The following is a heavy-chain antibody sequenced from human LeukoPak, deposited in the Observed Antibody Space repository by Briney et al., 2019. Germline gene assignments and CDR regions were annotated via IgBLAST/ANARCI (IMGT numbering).Heavy chain of an antibody. Sequence: PGGSLRLSCAASGFTFNSYEMNWVRQAPGKGLEWVSYISTSGITRTYADSVKGRFTISRDNAKNSLYLEMNSLRAEDTAVYYCAREIVSTVAGNFDYWGQGTLVTVSS. CDR3: AREIVSTVAGNFDY. J-gene: IGHJ4*02. CDR1: GFTFNSYE. V-gene: IGHV3-48*03. CDR2: ISTSGITR. D-gene: IGHD6-19*01.